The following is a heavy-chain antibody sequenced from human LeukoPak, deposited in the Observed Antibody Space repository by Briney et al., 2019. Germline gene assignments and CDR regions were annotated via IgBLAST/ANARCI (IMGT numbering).Heavy chain of an antibody. Sequence: XKXSCKASGYTFTSYAMHWVRQAPGQRLEWMGWINAGNGNTKYSQKFQGRVTITRDTSASTAYMELSSLRSEDTAVYYCATRSPNWGSPFDIWGQGTMVTVSS. J-gene: IGHJ3*02. D-gene: IGHD7-27*01. CDR2: INAGNGNT. V-gene: IGHV1-3*01. CDR3: ATRSPNWGSPFDI. CDR1: GYTFTSYA.